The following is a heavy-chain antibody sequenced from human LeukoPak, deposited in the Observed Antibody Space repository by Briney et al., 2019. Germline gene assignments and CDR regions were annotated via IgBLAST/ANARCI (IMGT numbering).Heavy chain of an antibody. J-gene: IGHJ4*02. D-gene: IGHD6-13*01. Sequence: PGGSLRLSCAASGFTFSSYAMSWVRQAPGKGLEWVSAISDHGDSTYYTDSVQGRFTISRDNAKNSLYLQMNSLRVEDTAVYYCAGGYSSNWFPNFDYWGQGTLVTVSS. CDR1: GFTFSSYA. CDR3: AGGYSSNWFPNFDY. V-gene: IGHV3-23*01. CDR2: ISDHGDST.